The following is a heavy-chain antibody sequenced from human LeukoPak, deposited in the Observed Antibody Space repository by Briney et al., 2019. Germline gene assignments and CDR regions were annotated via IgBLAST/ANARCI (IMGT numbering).Heavy chain of an antibody. CDR3: ARGSGPGLGEGWFL. CDR2: IIPIFGTA. CDR1: GDTFSSYA. V-gene: IGHV1-69*13. J-gene: IGHJ4*02. Sequence: AASVKVSCKASGDTFSSYAISWVRQAPGQGLEWMGGIIPIFGTANYAQKFQGRVTITADESTSTAYMELSSLRSEDTAVYYCARGSGPGLGEGWFLWGQGTLVTVSS. D-gene: IGHD3-22*01.